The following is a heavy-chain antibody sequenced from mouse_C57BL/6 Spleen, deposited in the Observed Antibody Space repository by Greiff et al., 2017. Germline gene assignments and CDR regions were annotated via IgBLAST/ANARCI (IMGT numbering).Heavy chain of an antibody. CDR3: AREDYYGSSSWYFDV. J-gene: IGHJ1*03. D-gene: IGHD1-1*01. CDR1: GHTFTSYW. V-gene: IGHV1-61*01. Sequence: VQLQQPGAELVRPGSSVKLSCKASGHTFTSYWMDWVKQRPGQGLEWIGNIYPSDSETHYNQKFKDKATLTVDKSSSTAYMQLSSLTSEDSAVYYCAREDYYGSSSWYFDVWGTGTTVTVSS. CDR2: IYPSDSET.